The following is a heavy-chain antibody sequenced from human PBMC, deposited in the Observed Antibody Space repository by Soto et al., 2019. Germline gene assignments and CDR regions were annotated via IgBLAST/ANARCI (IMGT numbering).Heavy chain of an antibody. D-gene: IGHD1-26*01. J-gene: IGHJ4*02. V-gene: IGHV3-72*01. CDR3: ARILTVGSYYRSDY. Sequence: PGGSLRLSCAASGFTSSDHYIDWIRHAPGKGLEWVGRTRDKRNSYSTEYAASVRGRFTISRDESKNSLYLQMNGLKTEDTAVYYCARILTVGSYYRSDYWGQGTLVTVSS. CDR1: GFTSSDHY. CDR2: TRDKRNSYST.